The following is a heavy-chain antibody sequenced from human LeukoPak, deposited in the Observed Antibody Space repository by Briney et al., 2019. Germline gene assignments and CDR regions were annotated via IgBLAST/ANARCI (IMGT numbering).Heavy chain of an antibody. Sequence: PGGSLRLSCAASGFTFSSYSMNWVRQAPGKGLEWVSSISSSSSYIYYADSVKGRFTISRDNAKNTLYLQMNSLRAEDTAVYYCARGNWNDVDYWGQGTLSPSPQ. CDR2: ISSSSSYI. CDR1: GFTFSSYS. V-gene: IGHV3-21*01. J-gene: IGHJ4*02. CDR3: ARGNWNDVDY. D-gene: IGHD1-20*01.